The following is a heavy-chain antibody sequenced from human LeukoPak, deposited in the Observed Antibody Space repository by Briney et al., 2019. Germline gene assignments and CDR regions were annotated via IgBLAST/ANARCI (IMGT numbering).Heavy chain of an antibody. D-gene: IGHD6-13*01. V-gene: IGHV1-8*03. CDR3: ARGSSSSWYDPIDY. J-gene: IGHJ4*02. Sequence: GASVTVSCKASGYTFTSYDINWVRQATGQGLEWMGWMNPNSGNTGYAQKFQGRVTITRNTSISTAYMELSSLRSEDTAVYYCARGSSSSWYDPIDYWGQGTLVTVSS. CDR2: MNPNSGNT. CDR1: GYTFTSYD.